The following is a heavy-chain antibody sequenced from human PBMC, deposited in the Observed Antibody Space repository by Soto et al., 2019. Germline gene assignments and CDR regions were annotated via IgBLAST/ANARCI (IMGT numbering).Heavy chain of an antibody. CDR2: ITTSGGNT. CDR1: GFTFSNYA. Sequence: EVQLLESGGGLVQPGGSLRLSCAASGFTFSNYAMSWLRQAPGKGLEWVSTITTSGGNTYYADFVQGRITISRDNSKNTLNQKMNLLRADDTAVYYCAWSYCTIGVGYTNYYYYDDVWGKGTTVTVSS. J-gene: IGHJ6*03. CDR3: AWSYCTIGVGYTNYYYYDDV. D-gene: IGHD2-8*01. V-gene: IGHV3-23*01.